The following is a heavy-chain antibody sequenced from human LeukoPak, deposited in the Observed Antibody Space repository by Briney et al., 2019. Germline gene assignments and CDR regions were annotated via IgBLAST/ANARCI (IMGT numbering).Heavy chain of an antibody. CDR1: GGSISSYY. CDR3: ARTDYDILTGSGAFDI. J-gene: IGHJ3*02. V-gene: IGHV4-59*01. Sequence: PSETLSLTYTVSGGSISSYYWSWIRQPPGKGLEWIGYIYYSGSTNYNPSLKSRVTISVDTSKNQFSLKLSSVTAADTAVYYCARTDYDILTGSGAFDIWGQGTMVTVSS. D-gene: IGHD3-9*01. CDR2: IYYSGST.